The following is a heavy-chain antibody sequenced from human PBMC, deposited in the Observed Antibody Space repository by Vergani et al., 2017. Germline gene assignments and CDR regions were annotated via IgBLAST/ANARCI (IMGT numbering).Heavy chain of an antibody. CDR2: ISSSSSYI. Sequence: EVQLVESGGGLVQPGGSLRLSCAASGFTFSSYSMNWVRQAPGKGLEWVSSISSSSSYIYYADSVKGRFTISRDNAKNSLYLQMNSLRAEDTAVYYCAREGDVDYYDIWTGYYRVGYYFDYWGQGTLVTVSS. D-gene: IGHD3-9*01. V-gene: IGHV3-21*01. CDR3: AREGDVDYYDIWTGYYRVGYYFDY. CDR1: GFTFSSYS. J-gene: IGHJ4*02.